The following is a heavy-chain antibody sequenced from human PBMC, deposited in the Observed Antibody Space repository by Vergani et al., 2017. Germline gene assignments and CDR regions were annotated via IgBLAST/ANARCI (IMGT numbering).Heavy chain of an antibody. V-gene: IGHV1-18*01. CDR1: GYIFTRYG. CDR2: ISTYNGNT. CDR3: ARDSSGPLDN. D-gene: IGHD6-19*01. J-gene: IGHJ4*02. Sequence: QVHLLQSGGEVKKPGASVKVSCKASGYIFTRYGMSWVRQAPGQGLEWMGWISTYNGNTRYAQKLQGRVTMTTDTSTSTAYLEMRSLRSDDTAVYYCARDSSGPLDNWGQGTLVTVSS.